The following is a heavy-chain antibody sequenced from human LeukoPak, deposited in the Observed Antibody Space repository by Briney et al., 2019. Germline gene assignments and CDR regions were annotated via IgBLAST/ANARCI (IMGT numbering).Heavy chain of an antibody. Sequence: ASVKVSCKVSGYTLTELSMHWVRQAPGKGLEWMGGFDPEDGETIYAQKFQGRVTTTEDTSTDTAYMELSSLRSEDTAVYYCATRIRYSNYVGGWFDPWGQGTLVTVSS. J-gene: IGHJ5*02. D-gene: IGHD4-11*01. V-gene: IGHV1-24*01. CDR3: ATRIRYSNYVGGWFDP. CDR2: FDPEDGET. CDR1: GYTLTELS.